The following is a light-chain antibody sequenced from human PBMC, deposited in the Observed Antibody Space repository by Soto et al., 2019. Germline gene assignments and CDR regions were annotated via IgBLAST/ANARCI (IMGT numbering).Light chain of an antibody. V-gene: IGLV1-51*01. J-gene: IGLJ2*01. CDR2: DND. Sequence: QSVLTQPPSVSAAPGQKVTISCSGSSSNIGHNYVSWYQQLPGTAPKLLIYDNDKRPSGIPDRFSGSKSGTSATLGITGLQTGDEADYYCGTWDNSLSAGEVFGGGTKVTVL. CDR1: SSNIGHNY. CDR3: GTWDNSLSAGEV.